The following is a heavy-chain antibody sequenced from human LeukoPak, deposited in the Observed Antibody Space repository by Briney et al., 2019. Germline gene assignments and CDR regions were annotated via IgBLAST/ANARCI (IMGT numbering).Heavy chain of an antibody. CDR3: AREYYYDSSGYYDY. CDR2: IYSGGST. D-gene: IGHD3-22*01. V-gene: IGHV3-53*01. J-gene: IGHJ4*02. CDR1: GFTVSSNY. Sequence: GGSLRLSCAASGFTVSSNYMSWVRQAPGKGLEWASVIYSGGSTYYADSVKGRFTISRDNSKNTLYLQMNSLRAEDTAVYYCAREYYYDSSGYYDYWGQGTLVTVSS.